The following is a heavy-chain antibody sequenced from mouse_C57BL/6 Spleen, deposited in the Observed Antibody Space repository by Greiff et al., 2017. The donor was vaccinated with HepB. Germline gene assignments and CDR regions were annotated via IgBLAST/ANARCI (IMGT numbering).Heavy chain of an antibody. V-gene: IGHV1-42*01. J-gene: IGHJ3*01. Sequence: VQLKESGPELVKPGASVKISCKASGYSFTGYYMNWVKQSPEKSLEWIGEINPSTGGTTYNQKFKAKATLTVDKSSSTAYMQLKSLTSEDSAVYYCAREDRFAYWGQGTLVTVSA. CDR1: GYSFTGYY. CDR3: AREDRFAY. CDR2: INPSTGGT.